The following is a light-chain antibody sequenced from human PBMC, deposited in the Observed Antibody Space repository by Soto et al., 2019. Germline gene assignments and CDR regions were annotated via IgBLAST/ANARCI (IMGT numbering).Light chain of an antibody. CDR2: GAS. CDR1: QSVSSN. CDR3: QQYNSWPWT. V-gene: IGKV3-15*01. J-gene: IGKJ1*01. Sequence: EIVLTQSPATLSLSPGKRATLSCRASQSVSSNLAWYQQKPGQAPRLLISGASTRATGIPARFSGSGSGTEFTLTISSLQSEDFAVYYCQQYNSWPWTFGQGTKVDI.